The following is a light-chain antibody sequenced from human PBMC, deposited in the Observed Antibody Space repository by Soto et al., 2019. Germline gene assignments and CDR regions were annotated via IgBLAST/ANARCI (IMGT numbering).Light chain of an antibody. J-gene: IGKJ1*01. CDR2: GAS. V-gene: IGKV3-20*01. Sequence: EIVLTQSPGTLSLSPGERATLFCRASQSIATSQLAWYQQKPGQAPRLLIGASTRATGIPDRFSDSGSGTDFTLTISRLEPEDFAVYYCQQFAASTRTFGQGTTVEI. CDR3: QQFAASTRT. CDR1: QSIATSQ.